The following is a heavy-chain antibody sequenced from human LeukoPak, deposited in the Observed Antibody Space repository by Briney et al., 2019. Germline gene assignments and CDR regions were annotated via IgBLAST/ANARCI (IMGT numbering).Heavy chain of an antibody. D-gene: IGHD2/OR15-2a*01. CDR3: ARFAIADDY. Sequence: ASVKVSCKASGDTFTGYYISWGRQATAQGREWMGWIIPNSGATNSAQKFQGRVTRTSDTSISTAYMELSRLTSDDTAVYYCARFAIADDYWGQGTLVTVSS. V-gene: IGHV1-2*02. CDR2: IIPNSGAT. J-gene: IGHJ4*02. CDR1: GDTFTGYY.